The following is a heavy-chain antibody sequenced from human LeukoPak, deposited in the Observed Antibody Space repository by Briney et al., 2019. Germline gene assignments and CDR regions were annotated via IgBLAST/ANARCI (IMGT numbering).Heavy chain of an antibody. CDR2: ISGSGGST. CDR3: AKLSYSSSPGYYGMDV. D-gene: IGHD6-13*01. V-gene: IGHV3-23*01. CDR1: GFTFSSYA. Sequence: PGGSLSLSCAASGFTFSSYAMSWVRQAPGKGLEWVSAISGSGGSTYYADSVKGRFTISRDNSKNTLYLQMNSLRAEDTAVYYCAKLSYSSSPGYYGMDVWGQGTTVTVSS. J-gene: IGHJ6*02.